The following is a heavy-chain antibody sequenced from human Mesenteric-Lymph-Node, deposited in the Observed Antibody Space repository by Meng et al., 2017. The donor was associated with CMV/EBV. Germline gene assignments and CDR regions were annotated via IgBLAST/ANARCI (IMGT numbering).Heavy chain of an antibody. Sequence: FTFSAHYMDCVRQAPGKRLEWFGPIRTKATSYITEYAASVKGRFTISRDDSKSSLYLQMNSLRAEDTAVYYCASHKGYSGYDRFDYWGQGTLVTVSS. J-gene: IGHJ4*02. CDR2: IRTKATSYIT. D-gene: IGHD5-12*01. CDR3: ASHKGYSGYDRFDY. CDR1: FTFSAHY. V-gene: IGHV3-72*01.